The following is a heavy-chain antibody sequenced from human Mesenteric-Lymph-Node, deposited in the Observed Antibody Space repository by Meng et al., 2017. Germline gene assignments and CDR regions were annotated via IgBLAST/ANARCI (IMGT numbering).Heavy chain of an antibody. CDR3: ARHPARPRRGYRYTNPFYY. CDR2: IYPGDSDT. V-gene: IGHV5-51*01. Sequence: GESLKISCKGSGYSFTSYWIGWVRQMPGKGLEWMGIIYPGDSDTRYSPSFQGQVTISADKPISTAYLQWSSLKASDTAMYYCARHPARPRRGYRYTNPFYYWGQGTLVTVSS. CDR1: GYSFTSYW. J-gene: IGHJ4*02. D-gene: IGHD3-16*02.